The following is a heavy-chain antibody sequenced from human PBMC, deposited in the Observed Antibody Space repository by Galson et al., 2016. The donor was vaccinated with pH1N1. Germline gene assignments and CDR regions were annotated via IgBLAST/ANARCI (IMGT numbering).Heavy chain of an antibody. V-gene: IGHV6-1*01. D-gene: IGHD6-13*01. Sequence: CAISGDSVSSNSAAWNWIRQSPSRGLEWLGRTYYRYKWYNDYAVSVKSRITINPYTSKNQFSLQLNSVTPEDTAVYYCARGGIAAAGIRRDQYYFDYWGQGTLVTVSS. CDR3: ARGGIAAAGIRRDQYYFDY. J-gene: IGHJ4*02. CDR2: TYYRYKWYN. CDR1: GDSVSSNSAA.